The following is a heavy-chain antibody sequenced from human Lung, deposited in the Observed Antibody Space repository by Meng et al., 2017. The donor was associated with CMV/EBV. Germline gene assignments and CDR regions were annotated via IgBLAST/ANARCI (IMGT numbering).Heavy chain of an antibody. CDR1: GGNLNSYG. J-gene: IGHJ6*02. D-gene: IGHD1-26*01. Sequence: SVKVSCKASGGNLNSYGISWVRQAPGQGLEWMGGIIPIPGTTNYAQKFQGRVTITTDESTSTVYMELSSLTSEDTAVYYCAREVGGRLYYYYGMDVWGQGXTVTVSS. CDR3: AREVGGRLYYYYGMDV. V-gene: IGHV1-69*05. CDR2: IIPIPGTT.